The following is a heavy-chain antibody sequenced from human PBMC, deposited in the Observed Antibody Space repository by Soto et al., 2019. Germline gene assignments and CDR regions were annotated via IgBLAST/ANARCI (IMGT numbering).Heavy chain of an antibody. CDR3: ARHQSHSSSYVDP. D-gene: IGHD6-13*01. J-gene: IGHJ5*02. Sequence: SETLSLTCTVSGGSISSSSYYWGWIRQPPGKGLEWIGYVYYSDRTYYNPSLKSRVTISVDTSKNQFSLKLSSVTAADTAVYYCARHQSHSSSYVDPWGQGTLVTVS. CDR1: GGSISSSSYY. CDR2: VYYSDRT. V-gene: IGHV4-39*01.